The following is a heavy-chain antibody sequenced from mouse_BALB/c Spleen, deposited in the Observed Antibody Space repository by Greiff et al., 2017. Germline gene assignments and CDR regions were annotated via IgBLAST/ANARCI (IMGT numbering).Heavy chain of an antibody. Sequence: VQLQQPGAELVKPGASVKLSCKASGYTFTSYWMHWVKQRPGQGLEWIGEIDPSDSYTNYNQKFKGKATLTVDKSSSTAYMQLSSLTSEDSAVYYCVRCITTATWFAYWGQGTLVTVSA. CDR3: VRCITTATWFAY. V-gene: IGHV1-69*02. J-gene: IGHJ3*01. CDR2: IDPSDSYT. CDR1: GYTFTSYW. D-gene: IGHD1-2*01.